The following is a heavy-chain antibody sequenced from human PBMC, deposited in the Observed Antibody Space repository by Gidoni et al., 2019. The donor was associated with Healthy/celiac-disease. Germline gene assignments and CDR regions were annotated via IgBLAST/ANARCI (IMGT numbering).Heavy chain of an antibody. CDR1: GLLSGNAW. CDR2: IKSKTDGGTT. CDR3: TTLFLEWLLIDY. Sequence: EVQLVVSGGGLVKPGGSLRFYCAASGLLSGNAWMNWVRQAQGKGLEWVGRIKSKTDGGTTDYAAPVKGRFTISRDDSKNTLYLQMNSLKTEDTAVYYCTTLFLEWLLIDYWGQGTLVTVSS. D-gene: IGHD3-3*01. J-gene: IGHJ4*02. V-gene: IGHV3-15*07.